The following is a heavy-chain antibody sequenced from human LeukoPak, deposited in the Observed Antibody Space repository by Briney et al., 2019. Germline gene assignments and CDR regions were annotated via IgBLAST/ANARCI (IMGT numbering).Heavy chain of an antibody. CDR1: GGSISSYY. CDR3: ARGSWIQSSPAIYYFDY. CDR2: IYYSGSI. D-gene: IGHD5-18*01. V-gene: IGHV4-59*01. Sequence: SETLSLTCTVSGGSISSYYWSWIRQPPGKGLEWIGYIYYSGSIKYNPSLESRVTMSVDTSKSQFSLKLSSVTAADTAVYYCARGSWIQSSPAIYYFDYWGQGTLVTVSS. J-gene: IGHJ4*02.